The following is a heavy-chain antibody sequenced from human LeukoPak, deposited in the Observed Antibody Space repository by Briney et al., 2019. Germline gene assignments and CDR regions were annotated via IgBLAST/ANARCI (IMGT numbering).Heavy chain of an antibody. CDR2: VNLQGST. V-gene: IGHV4-4*02. J-gene: IGHJ4*02. CDR1: GGSISNTNW. CDR3: AREGGPYRPLDY. Sequence: PSEALSLTRGVSGGSISNTNWWTWVRQPPGKGLEWIGEVNLQGSTNYNPSLKSRVAISVDKSENHISLKLTSVTAADTAVYYCAREGGPYRPLDYSGQGTLVTVAS.